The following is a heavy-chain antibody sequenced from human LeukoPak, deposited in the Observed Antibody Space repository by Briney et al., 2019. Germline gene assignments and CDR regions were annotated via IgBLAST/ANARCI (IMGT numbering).Heavy chain of an antibody. Sequence: VSGPTLVKPTQTLTLTCTFSGFSLSTSGVGAGWIRQPPGKALEWLALIYWNDDKRYSPSLKRRLTITKDTSKNQVVLTMTNMDPVDTATYYCAHVNSYYDFWSGYYKDYYYMDVWGKGTTVTVSS. D-gene: IGHD3-3*01. CDR1: GFSLSTSGVG. V-gene: IGHV2-5*01. J-gene: IGHJ6*03. CDR2: IYWNDDK. CDR3: AHVNSYYDFWSGYYKDYYYMDV.